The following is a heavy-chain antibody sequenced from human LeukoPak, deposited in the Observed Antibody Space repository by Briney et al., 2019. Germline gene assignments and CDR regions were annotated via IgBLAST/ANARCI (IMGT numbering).Heavy chain of an antibody. CDR2: IYYSGST. J-gene: IGHJ4*02. Sequence: SETLSLTCTVSGGSISSSSYYWGWIRQPPGKGLEWIGSIYYSGSTYYNPSLKSRVTISVDTSKNQFSLKLSSVTAADTAVYYCARVPVTGIAAAAGSYDYWGQGTLVTVSS. CDR3: ARVPVTGIAAAAGSYDY. D-gene: IGHD6-13*01. V-gene: IGHV4-39*07. CDR1: GGSISSSSYY.